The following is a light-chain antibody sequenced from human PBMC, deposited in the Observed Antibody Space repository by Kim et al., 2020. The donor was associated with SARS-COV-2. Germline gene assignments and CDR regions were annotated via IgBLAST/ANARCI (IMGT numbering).Light chain of an antibody. V-gene: IGKV1-13*02. CDR3: QQFNSYPRT. CDR1: QGISNA. J-gene: IGKJ1*01. Sequence: AIHLTQSPSSLSASVGDRVTITCRVSQGISNALAWYQQKPGKAPKLLIYDASTLESGVPSRFSGSGSGTDFTLTISSLQPEDFATYYCQQFNSYPRTFGQGTKVDIK. CDR2: DAS.